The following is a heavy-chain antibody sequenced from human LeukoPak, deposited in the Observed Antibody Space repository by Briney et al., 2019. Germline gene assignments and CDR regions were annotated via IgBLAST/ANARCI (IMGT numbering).Heavy chain of an antibody. D-gene: IGHD6-6*01. CDR1: GYTFTGYY. Sequence: ASVKVSCKASGYTFTGYYMHWVRQAPGQGLEWMGWINPNSGGTNYAQKFQGRVTMTRDTSISTAYMELSRLRSDDTAVYYCARVQQLAWTVWYFDYWGQGTLVTVSS. CDR2: INPNSGGT. V-gene: IGHV1-2*02. J-gene: IGHJ4*02. CDR3: ARVQQLAWTVWYFDY.